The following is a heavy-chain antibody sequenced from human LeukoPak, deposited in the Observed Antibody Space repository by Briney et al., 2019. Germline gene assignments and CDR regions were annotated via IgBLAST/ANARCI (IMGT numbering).Heavy chain of an antibody. CDR2: IKQDGSEK. CDR3: AKDSSGGAEYFQH. J-gene: IGHJ1*01. Sequence: GGSLRLSCAASGFTFSSYWMSWVRQAPGKGLEWVANIKQDGSEKYYVDSVKGRFTISRDNSKNSLYLQMNSLRAEDTALYYCAKDSSGGAEYFQHWGQGTLVTVSS. V-gene: IGHV3-7*03. CDR1: GFTFSSYW. D-gene: IGHD1-14*01.